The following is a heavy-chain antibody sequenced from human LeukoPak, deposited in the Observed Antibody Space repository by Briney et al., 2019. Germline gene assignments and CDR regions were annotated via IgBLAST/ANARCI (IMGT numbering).Heavy chain of an antibody. CDR3: AKDRVAMVHDAFDI. Sequence: GGSLRLSCAASGFTFSSYSMNWVRQAPGKGLEWVSVISSSSGYIYYADSVKGRFTISRDNAKNSLYLQMNSLRAEDTAVYYCAKDRVAMVHDAFDIRGQGTMVTVSS. D-gene: IGHD5-18*01. CDR1: GFTFSSYS. V-gene: IGHV3-21*01. J-gene: IGHJ3*02. CDR2: ISSSSGYI.